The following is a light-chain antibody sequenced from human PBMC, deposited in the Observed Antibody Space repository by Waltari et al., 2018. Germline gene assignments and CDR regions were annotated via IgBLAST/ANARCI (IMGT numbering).Light chain of an antibody. V-gene: IGLV2-23*03. J-gene: IGLJ2*01. CDR1: SSDVGTFNL. Sequence: QSALTQPASVSGSPGQSITISCTGTSSDVGTFNLVSWYQHHPGKAPKLMIYEGSKRPSGVSNRFSASKSGNTASLTISGLQAEDEADYYCCSYARSSTFGVLFGGGTKLTVL. CDR2: EGS. CDR3: CSYARSSTFGVL.